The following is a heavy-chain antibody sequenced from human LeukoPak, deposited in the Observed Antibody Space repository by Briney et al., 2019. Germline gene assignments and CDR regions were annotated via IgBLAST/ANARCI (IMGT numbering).Heavy chain of an antibody. CDR3: ARQIYGDYGYNWFDP. Sequence: SETLSLTCTVSGGSISSSSYYWGWIRQPPGKGLEWIGSIYYSGSTYYNPSLKSRVTISVDTSKNQFSLKLSSVTAADTAVYYCARQIYGDYGYNWFDPWGQGTLVTVSS. V-gene: IGHV4-39*01. J-gene: IGHJ5*02. CDR1: GGSISSSSYY. CDR2: IYYSGST. D-gene: IGHD4-17*01.